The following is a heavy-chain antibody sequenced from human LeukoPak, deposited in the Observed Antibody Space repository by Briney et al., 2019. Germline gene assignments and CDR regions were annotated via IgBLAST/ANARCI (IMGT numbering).Heavy chain of an antibody. CDR2: INPNSGGT. J-gene: IGHJ5*02. Sequence: ASVKVSCKASGYTFTGYYMHWVRQAPGQGLEWMGRINPNSGGTNYAQKFQGRVTMTRDTSISTVYMELSSLRSEDTAVYYCTRHLRQEQGERSNWFDPWGQGTLVTVSS. CDR3: TRHLRQEQGERSNWFDP. D-gene: IGHD3-16*01. V-gene: IGHV1-2*06. CDR1: GYTFTGYY.